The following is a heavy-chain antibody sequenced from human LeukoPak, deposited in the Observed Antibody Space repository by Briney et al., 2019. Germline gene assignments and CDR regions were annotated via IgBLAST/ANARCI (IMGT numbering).Heavy chain of an antibody. J-gene: IGHJ4*02. CDR1: GFTFSDYY. CDR3: AKVKSDDFWSGYLFDY. V-gene: IGHV3-11*05. CDR2: ISSSSSYT. Sequence: PGGSLRLSCAASGFTFSDYYMSWIRQAPGKGLEWVSYISSSSSYTNYADSVKGRFTISRDNSKNTLYLQMNSLRAEDTAVYYCAKVKSDDFWSGYLFDYWGQGTLVTVSS. D-gene: IGHD3-3*01.